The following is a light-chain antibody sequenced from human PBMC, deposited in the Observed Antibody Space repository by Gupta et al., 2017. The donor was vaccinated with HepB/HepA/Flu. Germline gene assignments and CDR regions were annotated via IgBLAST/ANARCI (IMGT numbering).Light chain of an antibody. CDR1: QCISSY. CDR3: KQLNSYPWT. V-gene: IGKV1-9*01. CDR2: AAS. Sequence: DIQLTQSPSFLSASVGDRVTITCRASQCISSYLAWYQQKPGKAPKLLIYAASTLQSGFPSRFSGSGSGTEFTLTISSLQPEDFATYYCKQLNSYPWTFGQGTKVEIK. J-gene: IGKJ1*01.